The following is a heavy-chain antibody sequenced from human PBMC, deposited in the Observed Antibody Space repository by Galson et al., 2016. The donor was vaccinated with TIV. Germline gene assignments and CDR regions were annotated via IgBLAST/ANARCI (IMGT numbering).Heavy chain of an antibody. CDR2: IMPIFGTT. J-gene: IGHJ3*01. CDR3: VRSTGYNKVNGPFDV. V-gene: IGHV1-69*13. Sequence: SVKVSCKASGGPLSSYATGWVRQAPGQGPEWMGGIMPIFGTTKYEQKFQGGVTITADEMPGSAYMELSGLTSMDTAVYYCVRSTGYNKVNGPFDVWGQGTLVIVSS. CDR1: GGPLSSYA. D-gene: IGHD1-14*01.